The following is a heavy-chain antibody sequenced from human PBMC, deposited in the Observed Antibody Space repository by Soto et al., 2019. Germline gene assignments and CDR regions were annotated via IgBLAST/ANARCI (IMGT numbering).Heavy chain of an antibody. Sequence: ASAKARSDECRYGHKELSMWSLRHSPKKGLEWMGGFDPEDGETIYAQKFQGRVTMTEDTSTDTAYMELSSLRSEDTAVYYCATPTVVATTAALFQYRGKGSLDTVSS. V-gene: IGHV1-24*01. CDR3: ATPTVVATTAALFQY. J-gene: IGHJ1*01. D-gene: IGHD2-15*01. CDR2: FDPEDGET. CDR1: RYGHKELS.